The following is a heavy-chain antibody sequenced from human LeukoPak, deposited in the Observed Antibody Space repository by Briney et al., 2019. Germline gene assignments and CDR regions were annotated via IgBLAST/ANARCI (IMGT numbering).Heavy chain of an antibody. D-gene: IGHD1-26*01. J-gene: IGHJ4*02. CDR2: INHSGGT. Sequence: PSETLSLTCAVYGGSFSGYYWSWIRQPPGKELEWIGEINHSGGTNYNPSLKSRVTISVDTSKNQFSLKLSSVTAADTAVYYCARGLGARDYWGQGTLVTVSS. CDR3: ARGLGARDY. V-gene: IGHV4-34*01. CDR1: GGSFSGYY.